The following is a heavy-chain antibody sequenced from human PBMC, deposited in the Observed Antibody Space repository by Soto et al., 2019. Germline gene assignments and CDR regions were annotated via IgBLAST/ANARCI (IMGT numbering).Heavy chain of an antibody. D-gene: IGHD3-22*01. Sequence: QMQLVQSGPEVKKPGTSVKVSCKASGFTFTSSAMQWVRQARGQRLEWIGWIVVGSGNTNYAQKFKEIVTITRDISTSTAYMELSSLRSEDTAVYYCAAGLSSGYYHEWFDYWGQGTLVTVSS. CDR3: AAGLSSGYYHEWFDY. CDR1: GFTFTSSA. J-gene: IGHJ4*02. CDR2: IVVGSGNT. V-gene: IGHV1-58*02.